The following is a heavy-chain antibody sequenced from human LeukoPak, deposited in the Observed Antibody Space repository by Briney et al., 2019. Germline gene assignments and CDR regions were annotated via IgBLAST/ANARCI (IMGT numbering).Heavy chain of an antibody. Sequence: SETLSLTCTVSGGSISSGVYYWSWIRQPAGKGLEWIGHIYTSGTTNYNPSLKSRVTISVDTSKNQFSLKLSSVTAADTAVYYCAASSNYLDYWGQGTLVTVSS. CDR3: AASSNYLDY. V-gene: IGHV4-61*09. CDR1: GGSISSGVYY. CDR2: IYTSGTT. J-gene: IGHJ4*02. D-gene: IGHD4-11*01.